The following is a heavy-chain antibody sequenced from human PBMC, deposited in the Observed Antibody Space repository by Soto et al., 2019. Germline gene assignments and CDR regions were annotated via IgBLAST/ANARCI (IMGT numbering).Heavy chain of an antibody. V-gene: IGHV4-30-2*01. J-gene: IGHJ4*02. Sequence: SETLSLTCAVSGVSITTNGYSWSWIRQPPGKGLEWIGYIYPSGTIFYNPSLNSRVTISADTSNNQFSLKLTSVTAADTAVYLCATYTAFAKYYFDYWGRGTLVTVYS. CDR2: IYPSGTI. CDR3: ATYTAFAKYYFDY. D-gene: IGHD3-16*01. CDR1: GVSITTNGYS.